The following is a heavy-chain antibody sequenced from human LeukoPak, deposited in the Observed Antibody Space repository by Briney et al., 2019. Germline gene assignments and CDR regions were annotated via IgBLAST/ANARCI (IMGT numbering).Heavy chain of an antibody. V-gene: IGHV3/OR16-9*01. CDR2: ISGNSGDI. J-gene: IGHJ4*02. CDR1: GFRFSDHY. CDR3: VRHAGRTGGQ. D-gene: IGHD3-10*01. Sequence: GGSLRLSCAASGFRFSDHYMSWIRQAPGKGPEWISYISGNSGDIAYADSVKGRFTISRDNAKNSLHLQMNSLRVEDAAVYHCVRHAGRTGGQWGQGILITVSS.